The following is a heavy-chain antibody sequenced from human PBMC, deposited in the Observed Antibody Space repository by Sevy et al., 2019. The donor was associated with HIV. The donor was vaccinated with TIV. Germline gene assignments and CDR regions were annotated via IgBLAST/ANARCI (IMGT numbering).Heavy chain of an antibody. D-gene: IGHD3-10*01. J-gene: IGHJ4*02. Sequence: ASVKVSCMTSGYSFINYGITWVRQAPGQGLEWMGWLSTYPSKTEYAEIFQGRVTMTTDTSTSTVYMELRSLRSDDTAVYFCARAQYFYDSVSYYPLRGASDYWDQGTLVTVSS. V-gene: IGHV1-18*01. CDR1: GYSFINYG. CDR2: LSTYPSKT. CDR3: ARAQYFYDSVSYYPLRGASDY.